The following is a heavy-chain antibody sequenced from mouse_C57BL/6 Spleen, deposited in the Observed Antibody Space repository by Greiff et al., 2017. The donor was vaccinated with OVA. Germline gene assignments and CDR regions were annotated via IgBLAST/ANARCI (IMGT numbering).Heavy chain of an antibody. CDR3: ASSYYYGSSYDAMDY. D-gene: IGHD1-1*01. Sequence: EVKLMESGPGLVKPSQSLSLTCSVTGYSITSGYYWNWIRQFPGNKLEWMGYISYDGSNNYNPSLKNRISITRDTSKNQFFLKLNSVTTEDTATYYCASSYYYGSSYDAMDYWGQGTSVTVSS. J-gene: IGHJ4*01. V-gene: IGHV3-6*01. CDR2: ISYDGSN. CDR1: GYSITSGYY.